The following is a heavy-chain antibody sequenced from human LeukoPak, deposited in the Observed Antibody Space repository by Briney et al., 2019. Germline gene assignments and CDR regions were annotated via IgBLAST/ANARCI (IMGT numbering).Heavy chain of an antibody. V-gene: IGHV3-48*01. D-gene: IGHD6-19*01. CDR1: GFTFSSYS. Sequence: PGGSLRLSCAASGFTFSSYSMNWVRQAPGKGLEWVSYISSSSSTIYYADSVKGRFTISRDNAKNSLYLQMNSLRAEDTAVYYCARDPASSGYDYAFDIWGQGTMVTVSS. J-gene: IGHJ3*02. CDR2: ISSSSSTI. CDR3: ARDPASSGYDYAFDI.